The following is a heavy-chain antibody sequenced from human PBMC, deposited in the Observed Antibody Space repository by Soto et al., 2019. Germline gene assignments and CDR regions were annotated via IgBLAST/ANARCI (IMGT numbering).Heavy chain of an antibody. CDR2: INHSGST. D-gene: IGHD4-17*01. Sequence: SETLSLTCAVYGGSFSGYYWSWIRQPPGKGLEWIGEINHSGSTNYNPSLKSRVTISVDTSKNQFSLKLSSVTAADTAVYYCARKADYGENWFDPWGQGTLVTVSS. V-gene: IGHV4-34*01. CDR1: GGSFSGYY. CDR3: ARKADYGENWFDP. J-gene: IGHJ5*02.